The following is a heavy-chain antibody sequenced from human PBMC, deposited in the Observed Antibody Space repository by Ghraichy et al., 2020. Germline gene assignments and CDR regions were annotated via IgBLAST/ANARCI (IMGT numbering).Heavy chain of an antibody. Sequence: GSLNISCAASGFSFSSYSMNWVRQAPGKGLEWVSSVSSSSTYIYYADSVKGRFTISRDNAKNSLYLQMNSLRGEDTAVYYCARGLAATKYYFDNWGQGTLVTVSS. D-gene: IGHD2-15*01. CDR3: ARGLAATKYYFDN. CDR1: GFSFSSYS. J-gene: IGHJ4*02. V-gene: IGHV3-21*01. CDR2: VSSSSTYI.